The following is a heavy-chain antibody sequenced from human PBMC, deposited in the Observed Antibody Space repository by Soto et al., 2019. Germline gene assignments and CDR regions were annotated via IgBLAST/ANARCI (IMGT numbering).Heavy chain of an antibody. CDR1: GGSISSNKW. D-gene: IGHD2-2*01. CDR3: ARDGHIVVVPTSLGAMDV. Sequence: PSETLSLTCAVYGGSISSNKWWSWFRQPPGKGLEWIGEIYHSGSTNYNPSLKSRVTIALDKSKNQFSLKLTSVTAADSAVYYCARDGHIVVVPTSLGAMDVWGQGTTVTVSS. V-gene: IGHV4-4*02. J-gene: IGHJ6*02. CDR2: IYHSGST.